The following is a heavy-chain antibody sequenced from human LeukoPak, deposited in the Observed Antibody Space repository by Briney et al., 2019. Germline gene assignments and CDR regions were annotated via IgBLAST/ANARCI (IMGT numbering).Heavy chain of an antibody. CDR3: TTTIVGVTTWFDP. D-gene: IGHD1-26*01. Sequence: GGSLRLSCAASGFTLSNAYMSWVRQAPGEGLEWVGRIKNKTNGGTTDYAAPVKGRFTISRDDSKNTLYLQMNSLKTEDTAVYYCTTTIVGVTTWFDPWGQGTLVTVSS. V-gene: IGHV3-15*01. J-gene: IGHJ5*02. CDR1: GFTLSNAY. CDR2: IKNKTNGGTT.